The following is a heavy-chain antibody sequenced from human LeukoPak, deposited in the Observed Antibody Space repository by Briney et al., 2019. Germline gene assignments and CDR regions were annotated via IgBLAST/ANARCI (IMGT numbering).Heavy chain of an antibody. CDR2: IYYSGST. J-gene: IGHJ4*02. CDR3: ARYSSGSSFDY. D-gene: IGHD6-19*01. V-gene: IGHV4-39*07. Sequence: PSETLSLTCTVSGGSISSSSYYWGWIRQPPGKGLEWIGSIYYSGSTYYNPSLKSRVTISVDTSKNQFSLKLSSVTAADTAVYYCARYSSGSSFDYWGQGTLVTVSS. CDR1: GGSISSSSYY.